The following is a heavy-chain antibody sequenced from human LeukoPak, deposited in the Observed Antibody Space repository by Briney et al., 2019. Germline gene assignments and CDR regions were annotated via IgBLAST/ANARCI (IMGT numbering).Heavy chain of an antibody. D-gene: IGHD2-2*02. CDR2: IYYSGST. V-gene: IGHV4-31*03. CDR1: GGSISSGGYY. J-gene: IGHJ5*02. Sequence: SETLSLTCTVSGGSISSGGYYWSWIRQHPGKGLEWIGYIYYSGSTHYNPSLKSRVTISVDTSKNQFSLKLSSVTAADTAVYYCARDKYCSSTSCYTPGWFDPWGQGTLVTVSS. CDR3: ARDKYCSSTSCYTPGWFDP.